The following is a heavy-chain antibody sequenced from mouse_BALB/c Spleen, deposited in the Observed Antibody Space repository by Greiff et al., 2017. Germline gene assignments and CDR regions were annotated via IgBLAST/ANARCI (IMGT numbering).Heavy chain of an antibody. CDR3: ARGDYGSLYAMDY. V-gene: IGHV5-4*02. CDR2: ISDGGSYT. CDR1: GFTFSDYY. J-gene: IGHJ4*01. Sequence: EVQGVESGGGLVKPGGSLKLSCAASGFTFSDYYMYWVRQTPEKRLEWVATISDGGSYTYYPDSVKGRFTISRDNAKNNLYLQMSSLKSEDTAMYYCARGDYGSLYAMDYWGQGTSVTVSS. D-gene: IGHD1-1*01.